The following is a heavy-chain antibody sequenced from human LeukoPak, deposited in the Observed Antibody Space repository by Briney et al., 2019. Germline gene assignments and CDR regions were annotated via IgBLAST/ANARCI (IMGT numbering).Heavy chain of an antibody. V-gene: IGHV2-5*02. Sequence: SGPTLVKPTQTLTLTCIFSGFSLSTSGRGVGWIRQPPGKALEWLAVIYWDDGKIYSPSLKSRLTITKDTSKNQVVLTMTNMDPVDTATYYCAHRRKTLSENWFHPWGQGTLVTVSS. J-gene: IGHJ5*02. CDR2: IYWDDGK. CDR1: GFSLSTSGRG. CDR3: AHRRKTLSENWFHP. D-gene: IGHD4-23*01.